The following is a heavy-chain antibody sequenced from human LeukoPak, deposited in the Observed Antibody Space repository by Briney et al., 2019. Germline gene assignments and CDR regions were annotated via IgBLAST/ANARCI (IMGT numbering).Heavy chain of an antibody. CDR1: GFTFSSYA. CDR2: ISSLSGTI. D-gene: IGHD3-16*01. V-gene: IGHV3-48*01. J-gene: IGHJ4*02. CDR3: VRDQGGAVSY. Sequence: GGSLRLSCAASGFTFSSYAMHWVRQAPGKGLEWVSYISSLSGTIYYADSVKGRFIISRDNAQNSLFLQMNSLRAEDTAVYYCVRDQGGAVSYWGQGTLVTVSS.